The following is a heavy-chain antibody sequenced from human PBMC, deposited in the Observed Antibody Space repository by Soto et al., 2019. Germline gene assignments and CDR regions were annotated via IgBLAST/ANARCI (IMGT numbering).Heavy chain of an antibody. CDR2: IFSDAGR. Sequence: QVTLRESGPVLVKPTETLTLTCNVSGFSLTTGRMGVSWIRQPPGKALEWLAHIFSDAGRSYSRSLQGRLTVSKVGFESQVVLTMTNMDPADTGTYFCVRMNAASHSSYYAMDVWGQGTTGTVSS. D-gene: IGHD3-10*01. V-gene: IGHV2-26*01. CDR3: VRMNAASHSSYYAMDV. CDR1: GFSLTTGRMG. J-gene: IGHJ6*01.